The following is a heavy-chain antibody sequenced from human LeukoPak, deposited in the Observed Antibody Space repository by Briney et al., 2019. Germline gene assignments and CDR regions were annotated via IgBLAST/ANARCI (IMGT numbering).Heavy chain of an antibody. CDR2: INHSGST. V-gene: IGHV4-34*01. D-gene: IGHD6-13*01. J-gene: IGHJ4*02. CDR3: ARESSWYHNFDY. Sequence: SETLSLTCAVYGGSFSGYYWSWIRQPPGKGLEWIGEINHSGSTNYNPSLKSRVTISVDTSKNQFSLKLSSVTAADTAVYYCARESSWYHNFDYWGQGTLVTVSS. CDR1: GGSFSGYY.